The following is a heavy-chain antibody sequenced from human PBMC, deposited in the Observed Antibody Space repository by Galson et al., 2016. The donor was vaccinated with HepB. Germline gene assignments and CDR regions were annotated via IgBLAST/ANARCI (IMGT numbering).Heavy chain of an antibody. CDR1: GFTSSSYA. J-gene: IGHJ6*02. V-gene: IGHV3-23*01. CDR3: AKVLGAGYCGGSSCAMDG. Sequence: SLRLSCAASGFTSSSYAMSWVRHAPGKGLGWASTISSSGGRTYFADSVKGRYTLARDNSKNTLYPQMNSLSAEDAAVHYCAKVLGAGYCGGSSCAMDGWGQGTTVTVSS. D-gene: IGHD2-15*01. CDR2: ISSSGGRT.